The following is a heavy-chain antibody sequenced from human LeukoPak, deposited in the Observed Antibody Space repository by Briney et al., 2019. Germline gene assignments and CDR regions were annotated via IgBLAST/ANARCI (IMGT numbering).Heavy chain of an antibody. CDR1: GFTFSSYG. CDR3: ARDQHYGMDV. D-gene: IGHD2-21*01. J-gene: IGHJ6*02. Sequence: PGGSLRLSCAASGFTFSSYGMSWVRQAPGKGLEWVANIKQDGSEKYYVDSVKGRFTISRDHAKNSLYLQMNSLRAADTAVYYCARDQHYGMDVWGQGTTVTVSS. CDR2: IKQDGSEK. V-gene: IGHV3-7*01.